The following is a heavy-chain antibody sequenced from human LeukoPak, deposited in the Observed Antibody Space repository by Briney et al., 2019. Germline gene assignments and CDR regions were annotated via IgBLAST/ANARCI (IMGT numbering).Heavy chain of an antibody. CDR1: GGSISSGGYY. D-gene: IGHD3-22*01. CDR2: IYYSGST. V-gene: IGHV4-31*03. CDR3: ARDFDSEDAFDI. J-gene: IGHJ3*02. Sequence: SETLSLTCTVSGGSISSGGYYWSWIRQDPGKGLEWIGYIYYSGSTYYNPSLKSRVTISVDTSKNQFSLKLSSVTAADTAVYYCARDFDSEDAFDIWGQGTMVTVSS.